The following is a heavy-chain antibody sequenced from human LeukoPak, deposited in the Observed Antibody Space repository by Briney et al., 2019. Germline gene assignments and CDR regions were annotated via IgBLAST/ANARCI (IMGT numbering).Heavy chain of an antibody. V-gene: IGHV4-39*01. CDR3: VMTGNHYYYYYMDV. J-gene: IGHJ6*03. D-gene: IGHD3-16*01. CDR1: GGSISSSSYY. Sequence: SETLSLTCTVSGGSISSSSYYWGWIRQPPGKGLEWIGSIYYSGSTYYNPSLKSRVTISVDTSKNQFSLKLSSVTAADTAVYWGVMTGNHYYYYYMDVWGKGTTVTISS. CDR2: IYYSGST.